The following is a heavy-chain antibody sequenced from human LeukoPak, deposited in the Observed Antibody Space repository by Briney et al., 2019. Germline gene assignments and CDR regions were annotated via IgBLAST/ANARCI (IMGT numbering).Heavy chain of an antibody. CDR3: ARRSAPCVLDY. J-gene: IGHJ4*02. D-gene: IGHD2-8*01. V-gene: IGHV3-7*03. CDR2: IKQDGSDK. Sequence: GGSLRLSCAASGFTFSSYWMSWVRQAPGKGLEWVANIKQDGSDKYYVDSVKGRFTISRDNAKNTLYLQMNSLRAEDTAVYYCARRSAPCVLDYWGQGTLVTVSS. CDR1: GFTFSSYW.